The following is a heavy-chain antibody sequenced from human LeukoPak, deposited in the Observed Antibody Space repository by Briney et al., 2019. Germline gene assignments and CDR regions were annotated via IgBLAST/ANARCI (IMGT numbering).Heavy chain of an antibody. CDR2: INQDGSGE. CDR3: ARKVGKYSGWYSY. V-gene: IGHV3-7*01. CDR1: GFTFSNYW. J-gene: IGHJ4*02. Sequence: PGGSLRLSCAVSGFTFSNYWMSWVRQAPGKELEWVANINQDGSGEYYVDSVKGRFTISRDNAKNSLSLQMNSLRAEDTAMYYCARKVGKYSGWYSYWGQGTLVTVSS. D-gene: IGHD6-19*01.